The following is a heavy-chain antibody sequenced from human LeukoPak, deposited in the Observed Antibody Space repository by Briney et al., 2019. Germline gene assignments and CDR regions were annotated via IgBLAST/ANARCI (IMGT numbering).Heavy chain of an antibody. V-gene: IGHV4-61*01. D-gene: IGHD3-22*01. J-gene: IGHJ4*02. CDR2: IYYSGST. CDR3: ARREIVVVGTFDY. Sequence: SETLSLTCTVSGGSVSSGSYYWNWIRQPPGKGLEWIGYIYYSGSTNYNPSLKSRVTISVDTSKNQFSLKLSSVTAADTAVYYCARREIVVVGTFDYWGQGTLVTVSS. CDR1: GGSVSSGSYY.